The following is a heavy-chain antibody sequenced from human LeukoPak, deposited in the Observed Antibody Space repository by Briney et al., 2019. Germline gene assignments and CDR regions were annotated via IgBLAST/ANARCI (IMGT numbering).Heavy chain of an antibody. CDR2: INAGNGNT. Sequence: AASVKVSCKASGYTFTSYGISWVRQAPGQGLEWMGWINAGNGNTKYSQKFQGRVTITRDTSASTAYMELSSLRSEDTAVYYCARDRGNRDDYWGQGTLVTVSS. CDR3: ARDRGNRDDY. CDR1: GYTFTSYG. V-gene: IGHV1-3*01. J-gene: IGHJ4*02. D-gene: IGHD1-14*01.